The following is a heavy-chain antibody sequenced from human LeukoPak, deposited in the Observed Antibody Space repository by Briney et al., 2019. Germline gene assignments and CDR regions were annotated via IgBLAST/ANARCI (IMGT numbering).Heavy chain of an antibody. V-gene: IGHV3-11*01. D-gene: IGHD3-22*01. Sequence: PGRSLRLSCAASGFTFSDYYMTWIRQAPGKGLEWVSHISSGGRTIYYADSVKGRFTISRDNAKNSLYLQMNSLRAEDTAVYYCARTGTYYYDTWGQGTLVTVSS. J-gene: IGHJ4*02. CDR3: ARTGTYYYDT. CDR2: ISSGGRTI. CDR1: GFTFSDYY.